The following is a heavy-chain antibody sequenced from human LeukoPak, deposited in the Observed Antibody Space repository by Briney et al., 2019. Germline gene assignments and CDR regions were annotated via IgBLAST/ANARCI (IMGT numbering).Heavy chain of an antibody. V-gene: IGHV3-30*04. CDR3: ARGVQWLVPNFDY. CDR1: GFTFSYYA. D-gene: IGHD6-19*01. J-gene: IGHJ4*02. Sequence: GGSLRLSCAASGFTFSYYAMFWVRQAPGKGLEWVALISYDGSKIYYADSVKGRFTISRGNAKNTLYLQMNSLRAEDTAVYYCARGVQWLVPNFDYWGQGTLVTVSS. CDR2: ISYDGSKI.